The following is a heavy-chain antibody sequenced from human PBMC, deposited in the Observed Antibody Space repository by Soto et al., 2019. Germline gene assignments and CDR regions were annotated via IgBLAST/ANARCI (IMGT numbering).Heavy chain of an antibody. Sequence: GGSLRLSCTASGFTFGDYAMSWFRQAPGKGLEWVGFIRSKAYGGTTEYAASVKGRFTISRDDSKSIAYLQMNSRKTEDTAVYYCTRALPYSSGWYGSDYWDQGTLVTVSS. CDR2: IRSKAYGGTT. J-gene: IGHJ4*02. D-gene: IGHD6-19*01. V-gene: IGHV3-49*03. CDR3: TRALPYSSGWYGSDY. CDR1: GFTFGDYA.